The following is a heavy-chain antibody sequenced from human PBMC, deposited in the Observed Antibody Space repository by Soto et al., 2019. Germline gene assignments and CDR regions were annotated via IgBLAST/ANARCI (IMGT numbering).Heavy chain of an antibody. CDR2: ISSSSTI. V-gene: IGHV3-48*02. Sequence: GGSLRLSCAASGFTFSSYSMNWVRQAPGKGLEWVSYISSSSTIYYADSVKGRFTISRDNAKNSLYLQMNSLRDEDTAVYYCARDPGYDFWSGYLGHYYYYGMDVWGQGTTVTVS. CDR1: GFTFSSYS. CDR3: ARDPGYDFWSGYLGHYYYYGMDV. D-gene: IGHD3-3*01. J-gene: IGHJ6*02.